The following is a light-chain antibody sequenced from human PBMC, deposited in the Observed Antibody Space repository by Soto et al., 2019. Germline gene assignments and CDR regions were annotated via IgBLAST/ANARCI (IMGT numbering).Light chain of an antibody. CDR1: QNVGTN. J-gene: IGKJ4*01. V-gene: IGKV3D-15*01. CDR2: DSS. CDR3: QQSNNWGLS. Sequence: IVLTQSPGTLSVSPGERATLSGRASQNVGTNLAWYQQKPGQAPRLLIYDSSTRAAGIPATFSGSGSGTEFNLSISSLQYVASEVYYCQQSNNWGLSFGGGTKVEIK.